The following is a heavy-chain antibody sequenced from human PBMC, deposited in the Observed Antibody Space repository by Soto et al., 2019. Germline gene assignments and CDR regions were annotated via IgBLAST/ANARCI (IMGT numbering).Heavy chain of an antibody. Sequence: SETLSLTCTVSGGSISRDYWSWIRQPPGKGLEWIGYIYYSGSTNYNPSLKSRVTISVDKSKNQFSLKLSSVTAADTAVYYCARAYPGDYYVSSGYKLWYFDYLCQGTLVTCPQ. V-gene: IGHV4-59*12. CDR3: ARAYPGDYYVSSGYKLWYFDY. J-gene: IGHJ4*02. D-gene: IGHD3-22*01. CDR2: IYYSGST. CDR1: GGSISRDY.